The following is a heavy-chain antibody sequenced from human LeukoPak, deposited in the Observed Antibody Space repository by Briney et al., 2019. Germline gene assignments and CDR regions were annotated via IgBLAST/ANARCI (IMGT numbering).Heavy chain of an antibody. CDR2: INHSGST. CDR3: ARPSTYCGGDCYPPYFDL. D-gene: IGHD2-21*01. Sequence: PGGSLRLSCVASGFTFSDSYMAWIRQPPGKGLEWIGEINHSGSTNYNPSLKSRVTISVDTSKNQFSLKLSSVTAADTAVYYCARPSTYCGGDCYPPYFDLWGRGTLVTVSS. V-gene: IGHV4-34*01. CDR1: GFTFSDSY. J-gene: IGHJ2*01.